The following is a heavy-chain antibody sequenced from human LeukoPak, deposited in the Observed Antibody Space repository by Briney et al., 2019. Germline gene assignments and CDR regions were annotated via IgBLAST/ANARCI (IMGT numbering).Heavy chain of an antibody. CDR3: ARRDYYDSSGSRNAFDI. CDR1: GGSISSSSYY. Sequence: SETLSLTCTVSGGSISSSSYYWGWIRQPPGKGLEWIGSIYYSGSTYYNPSLKSRVTISVDTSKNQFSLKLSSVTAADTAVYYCARRDYYDSSGSRNAFDIWGQGTMVTVSS. J-gene: IGHJ3*02. D-gene: IGHD3-22*01. V-gene: IGHV4-39*01. CDR2: IYYSGST.